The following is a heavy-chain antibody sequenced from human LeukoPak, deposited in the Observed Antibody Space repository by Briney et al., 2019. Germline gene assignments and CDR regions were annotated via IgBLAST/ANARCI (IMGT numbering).Heavy chain of an antibody. V-gene: IGHV3-23*01. Sequence: GGSLRLSCAASGFTFRSHAMSWVRQAPGKGLEWVSAISASGNGTYYADSVKGRFTISRDNSKNTLYLQMNSLRAEDTALYYCAGGRYYYYYYMDVWGKGTTVTVSS. CDR1: GFTFRSHA. J-gene: IGHJ6*03. CDR2: ISASGNGT. D-gene: IGHD3-16*01. CDR3: AGGRYYYYYYMDV.